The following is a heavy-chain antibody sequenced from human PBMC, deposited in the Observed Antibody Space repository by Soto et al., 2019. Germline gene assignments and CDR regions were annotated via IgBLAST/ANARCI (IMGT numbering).Heavy chain of an antibody. J-gene: IGHJ4*02. CDR1: GYMFVTYG. D-gene: IGHD3-10*01. Sequence: GASVKVSCKASGYMFVTYGINWVRQAPGQGLEWMGWISAYNGNTKYAQNLQGRVTMTTDASTSTAYMEMRSLRSDDTAVYYCARDLDGSGSYYTDYWGPGTLVTVS. CDR2: ISAYNGNT. V-gene: IGHV1-18*01. CDR3: ARDLDGSGSYYTDY.